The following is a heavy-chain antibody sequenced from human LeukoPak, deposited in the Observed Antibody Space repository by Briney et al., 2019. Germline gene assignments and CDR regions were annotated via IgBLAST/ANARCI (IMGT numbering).Heavy chain of an antibody. CDR1: GFTFSSYW. D-gene: IGHD6-19*01. V-gene: IGHV3-7*01. CDR2: IKQDGSDK. CDR3: ARGSSGWYGGYYYYYYYMDV. Sequence: GGYLRLSCAASGFTFSSYWMSWVRQAPGKGLEWVANIKQDGSDKYYVDSVKGRFTISRDNAKNSLYLQMNSLRAEDTAVYYCARGSSGWYGGYYYYYYYMDVWGKGTTVTVSS. J-gene: IGHJ6*03.